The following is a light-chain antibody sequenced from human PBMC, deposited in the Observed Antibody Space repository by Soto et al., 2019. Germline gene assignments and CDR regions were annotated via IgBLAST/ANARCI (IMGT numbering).Light chain of an antibody. J-gene: IGKJ1*01. CDR1: QGISSY. V-gene: IGKV1-16*01. CDR3: QQYNTYRT. Sequence: DIQMTQSPSSVSASVGDRVTITCRASQGISSYLAWYQQKPGKAPKLLIYAASSLQSGVPSRFSGSGSGTEFTLTISSLQPDDSATYYCQQYNTYRTFGQGTKVDIK. CDR2: AAS.